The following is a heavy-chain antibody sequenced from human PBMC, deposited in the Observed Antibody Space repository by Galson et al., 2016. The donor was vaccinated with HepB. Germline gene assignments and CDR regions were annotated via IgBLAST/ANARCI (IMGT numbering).Heavy chain of an antibody. J-gene: IGHJ6*02. V-gene: IGHV3-43*01. Sequence: SLRLSCAASGFTFDDYTMHWVRQAPGKGLEWVSLISWDGGSTHYADSLKGRFTIFRDNSKNSLYLQMNSLRTEDTALYYCAREYSRTWAYYSYGMDVWGQGTTVTVSS. CDR3: AREYSRTWAYYSYGMDV. D-gene: IGHD6-13*01. CDR2: ISWDGGST. CDR1: GFTFDDYT.